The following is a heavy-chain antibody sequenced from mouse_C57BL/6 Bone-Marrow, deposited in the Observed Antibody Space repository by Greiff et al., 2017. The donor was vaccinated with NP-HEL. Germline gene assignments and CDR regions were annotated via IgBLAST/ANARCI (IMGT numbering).Heavy chain of an antibody. J-gene: IGHJ1*03. D-gene: IGHD1-1*02. V-gene: IGHV1-22*01. Sequence: VQLQQSGPELVKPGASVKMSCKASGYTFTDYNMHWVKQSHGKSLEWIGYINPNNGGTSYNQKFKGKATLTVNKSSSTAYMAHRSLTSRDSAVYYGGRRWGNYWYFDDWGKGTTVTVSS. CDR3: GRRWGNYWYFDD. CDR2: INPNNGGT. CDR1: GYTFTDYN.